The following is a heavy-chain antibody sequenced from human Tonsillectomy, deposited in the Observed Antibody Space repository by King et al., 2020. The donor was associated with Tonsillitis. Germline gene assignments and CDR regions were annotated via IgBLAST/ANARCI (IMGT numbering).Heavy chain of an antibody. CDR1: GFTVSSNY. Sequence: VQLVESGGGLVQPGGSLRLSCAASGFTVSSNYMNWVRQAPGKGLEWVSVIYSGGSTYYADSVKSRFTISRDNSKNTVYLQMNSLRAGDTAAYYCARGPGSPYYYGMDVWGQGSTVTVSS. D-gene: IGHD3-10*01. CDR3: ARGPGSPYYYGMDV. CDR2: IYSGGST. V-gene: IGHV3-66*01. J-gene: IGHJ6*02.